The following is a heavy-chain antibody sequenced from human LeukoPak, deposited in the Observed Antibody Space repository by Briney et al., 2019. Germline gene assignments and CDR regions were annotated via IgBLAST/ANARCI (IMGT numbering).Heavy chain of an antibody. Sequence: SETLSLTCAVYGGSFSGYYWSWIRQPPGRGLEWIGEINHSGSTNYNPSLKSRVTISVDTSKNQFSLKLSSVTAADTAVYYCASTGPPYSSSWGAFDIWGQGTMVTVSS. CDR2: INHSGST. D-gene: IGHD6-13*01. CDR1: GGSFSGYY. J-gene: IGHJ3*02. CDR3: ASTGPPYSSSWGAFDI. V-gene: IGHV4-34*01.